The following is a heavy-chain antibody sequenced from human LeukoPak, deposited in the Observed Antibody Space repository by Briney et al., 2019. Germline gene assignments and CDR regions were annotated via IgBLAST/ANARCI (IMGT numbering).Heavy chain of an antibody. Sequence: GGSLRLSCAASGFTFNSYLMSWVRQAPGKGLEWVSGISGSGGSTYYADSVKGRFTISRDDSRTTLYLQMNSLRAEDTAVYYCAKGPTWELRRVYFDYWGQGTLVTVSS. V-gene: IGHV3-23*01. CDR1: GFTFNSYL. D-gene: IGHD1-26*01. CDR3: AKGPTWELRRVYFDY. CDR2: ISGSGGST. J-gene: IGHJ4*02.